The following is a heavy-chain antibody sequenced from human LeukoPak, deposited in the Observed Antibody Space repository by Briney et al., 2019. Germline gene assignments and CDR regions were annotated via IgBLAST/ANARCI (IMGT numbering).Heavy chain of an antibody. Sequence: ASVKVSCKASGYTFTSYYMHWVRQAPGQGLEWMGIINPCGGSTSYAQKFQGRVTMTRDTSTSTVYMELRSLRSDDTAVYYCARDSYSTYCGGDCYSDYWGQGTLVTVSS. CDR3: ARDSYSTYCGGDCYSDY. CDR2: INPCGGST. J-gene: IGHJ4*02. V-gene: IGHV1-46*01. CDR1: GYTFTSYY. D-gene: IGHD2-21*01.